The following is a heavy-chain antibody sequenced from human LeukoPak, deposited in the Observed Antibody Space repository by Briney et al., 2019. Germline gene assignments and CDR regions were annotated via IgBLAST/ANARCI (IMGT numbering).Heavy chain of an antibody. CDR1: GFTFSGYA. Sequence: GGSLRLSCAASGFTFSGYAMSWVRQAPGKGLEWVSAISGSGANTHYAVSVKGRFTFSRDNSKNTLYLQMNSLRAEDTAVYYCAKEDDFWSGLDYWGQGTLVTVSS. CDR2: ISGSGANT. J-gene: IGHJ4*02. V-gene: IGHV3-23*01. CDR3: AKEDDFWSGLDY. D-gene: IGHD3-3*01.